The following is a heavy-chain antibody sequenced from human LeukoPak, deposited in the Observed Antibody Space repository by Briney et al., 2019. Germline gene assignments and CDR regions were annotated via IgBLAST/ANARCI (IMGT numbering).Heavy chain of an antibody. V-gene: IGHV1-24*01. Sequence: ASVKVSCKVSGYTLTELSMHWVRQAPGKGLEWMGGFDPEDGETIYAQKFQGRVTMTEDTSTDTAYMELSSLRSEDTAVYYCATDFGGDYPVFGVLKFDYWGQGTQVTVSS. D-gene: IGHD4-17*01. CDR3: ATDFGGDYPVFGVLKFDY. J-gene: IGHJ4*02. CDR2: FDPEDGET. CDR1: GYTLTELS.